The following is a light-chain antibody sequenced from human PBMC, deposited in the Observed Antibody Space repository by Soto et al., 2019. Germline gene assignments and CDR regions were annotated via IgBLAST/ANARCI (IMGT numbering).Light chain of an antibody. CDR1: QDIRHD. CDR3: LQDDAYPLT. J-gene: IGKJ4*01. CDR2: SAS. V-gene: IGKV1-6*01. Sequence: AIQMTQSPSSLSASVGDRVTITCRASQDIRHDLGWYQQKPGKAPKLLIYSASTLHSGVPSRFSGTGSGTYFTLTISSLQPEDFATYYCLQDDAYPLTFGGGTKVEIK.